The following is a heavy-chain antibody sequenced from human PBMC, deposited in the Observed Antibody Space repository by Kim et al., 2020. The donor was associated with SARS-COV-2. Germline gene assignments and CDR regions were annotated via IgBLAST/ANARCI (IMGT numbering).Heavy chain of an antibody. CDR1: DITFSNYA. V-gene: IGHV1-69*13. J-gene: IGHJ4*02. Sequence: SVKVSCKASDITFSNYAINWVRQAPGQGLEWLGGIVPVLGTTKYAQKLQGRVTISADESTTTVFMELSGLRSEDTAVYYCARVYSSSWYYFESWGQGTL. D-gene: IGHD6-13*01. CDR2: IVPVLGTT. CDR3: ARVYSSSWYYFES.